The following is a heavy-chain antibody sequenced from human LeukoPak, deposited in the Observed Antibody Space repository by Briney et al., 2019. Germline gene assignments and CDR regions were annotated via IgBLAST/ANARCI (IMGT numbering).Heavy chain of an antibody. CDR3: ARDVRGGSDSPDF. J-gene: IGHJ4*02. CDR2: ISGNGDRT. Sequence: GGSLRLSCVASGFRFRYYAMSWVRQAPGKGLEYVSGISGNGDRTFYADSVKGRFTISRDNPKNTLFLQMSSLRAEDTAVYFCARDVRGGSDSPDFWGQGILVTVSS. V-gene: IGHV3-23*01. D-gene: IGHD1-26*01. CDR1: GFRFRYYA.